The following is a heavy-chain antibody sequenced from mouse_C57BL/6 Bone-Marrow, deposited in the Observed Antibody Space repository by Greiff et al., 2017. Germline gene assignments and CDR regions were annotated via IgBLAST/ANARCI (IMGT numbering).Heavy chain of an antibody. CDR3: ARHEMGYYGSSAWFAY. Sequence: VKLVESGAELVKPGASVKLSCKASGYTFTEYTIHWVKQRSGQGLEWIGWFYPGSGSIKYNEKFKDKATLTADKSSSTVYMGLSRLTSEDSAVYFCARHEMGYYGSSAWFAYWGQGTLVTVSA. D-gene: IGHD1-1*01. J-gene: IGHJ3*01. CDR1: GYTFTEYT. CDR2: FYPGSGSI. V-gene: IGHV1-62-2*01.